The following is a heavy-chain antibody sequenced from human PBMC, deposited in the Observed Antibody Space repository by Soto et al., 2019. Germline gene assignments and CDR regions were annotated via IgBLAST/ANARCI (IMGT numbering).Heavy chain of an antibody. CDR1: GGTFSSYG. Sequence: SVKVSCKAAGGTFSSYGISWVRQAPGQGLEWMGGIIPMLGTATHTQNFQGRLTITADESTSTAYMELSSLRSEDTAVYCCARSVGVTTLSYLDYWGQGTLVTVSS. CDR3: ARSVGVTTLSYLDY. CDR2: IIPMLGTA. J-gene: IGHJ4*02. D-gene: IGHD1-26*01. V-gene: IGHV1-69*13.